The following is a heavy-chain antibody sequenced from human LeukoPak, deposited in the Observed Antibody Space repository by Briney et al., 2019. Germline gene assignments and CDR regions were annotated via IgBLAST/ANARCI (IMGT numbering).Heavy chain of an antibody. J-gene: IGHJ3*02. CDR1: GFTFSNFD. Sequence: GGSLRLSCAASGFTFSNFDFNWVRQAPGKGLEWVAVISYDGANEYYADSVKGRFTISRDNSKSAVFLQMNSLRRDDSASYYCETQPMAATGPIYDAFDIWGQGTRVTVS. CDR3: ETQPMAATGPIYDAFDI. D-gene: IGHD5-12*01. V-gene: IGHV3-30*03. CDR2: ISYDGANE.